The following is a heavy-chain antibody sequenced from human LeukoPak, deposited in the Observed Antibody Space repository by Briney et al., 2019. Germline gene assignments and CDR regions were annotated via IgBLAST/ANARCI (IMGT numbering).Heavy chain of an antibody. V-gene: IGHV1-2*02. Sequence: SVQVSCKASGYTFTGYYMHWVRPAPGQGLEWMGWINPNSGGTNYAQKFQGRVTMTRDTSISTAYMELSRLRSDDTAVYYCARVGDYYDSSGTNDWGQGTLVTVSS. J-gene: IGHJ4*02. D-gene: IGHD3-22*01. CDR3: ARVGDYYDSSGTND. CDR1: GYTFTGYY. CDR2: INPNSGGT.